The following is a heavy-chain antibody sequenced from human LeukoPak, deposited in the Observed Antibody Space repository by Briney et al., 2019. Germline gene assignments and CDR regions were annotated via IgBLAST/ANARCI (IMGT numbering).Heavy chain of an antibody. CDR1: GGSISSYY. Sequence: PSETLSLTCTASGGSISSYYWSWVRQAPGKGLEWVSYISSSGNTIYNADSVKGRFIIPRDNAKNSLYLQMNSLRAEDTAVYYCARVGQQLADYWGQGTLVTVSS. D-gene: IGHD6-13*01. CDR3: ARVGQQLADY. CDR2: ISSSGNTI. V-gene: IGHV3-48*03. J-gene: IGHJ4*01.